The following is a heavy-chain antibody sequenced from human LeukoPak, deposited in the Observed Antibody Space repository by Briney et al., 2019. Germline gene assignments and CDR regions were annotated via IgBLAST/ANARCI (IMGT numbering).Heavy chain of an antibody. CDR3: ARDAVDFWSGYNIDY. CDR2: ISSSSSYI. V-gene: IGHV3-21*01. CDR1: GFTFSSYS. J-gene: IGHJ4*02. D-gene: IGHD3-3*01. Sequence: GGSLRLSCAASGFTFSSYSMKWVRQAPGKGLEWVSSISSSSSYIYYADSVKGRFTISRDNAKNSLYLQMNSLRAEDTAVYYCARDAVDFWSGYNIDYWGQGTLVTVSS.